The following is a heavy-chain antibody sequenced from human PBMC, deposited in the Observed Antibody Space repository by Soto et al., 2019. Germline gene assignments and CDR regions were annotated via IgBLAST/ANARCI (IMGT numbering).Heavy chain of an antibody. Sequence: QAHLDQSGAELKRPGASVKVSCKASGYTFSDFDINWLRQASGQVPEWMGWMNAKRGDTFFAQRFQGKFNLYWYTSLSTAYMDVGSLTSDDTAIYYCARGNPFNYAGFDVWGQGTTVSVSS. CDR3: ARGNPFNYAGFDV. V-gene: IGHV1-8*01. CDR2: MNAKRGDT. D-gene: IGHD3-16*01. J-gene: IGHJ6*02. CDR1: GYTFSDFD.